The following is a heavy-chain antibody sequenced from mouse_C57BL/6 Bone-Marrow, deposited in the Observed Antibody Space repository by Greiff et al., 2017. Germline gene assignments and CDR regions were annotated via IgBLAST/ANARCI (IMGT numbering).Heavy chain of an antibody. Sequence: VQLKQSGAELVRPGASVKLSCTASGFNIKDDYMHWVKQRPEQGLEWIGWIDPENGDTEYASKFQGKATITADTSSNTAYLQLSSLTSEDTAVYYCTTLYGSYAMDYWGQGTSVTVSS. CDR2: IDPENGDT. CDR1: GFNIKDDY. V-gene: IGHV14-4*01. D-gene: IGHD1-1*02. J-gene: IGHJ4*01. CDR3: TTLYGSYAMDY.